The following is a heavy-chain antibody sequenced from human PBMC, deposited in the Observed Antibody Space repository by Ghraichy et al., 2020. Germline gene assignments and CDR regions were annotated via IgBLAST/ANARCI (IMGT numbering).Heavy chain of an antibody. V-gene: IGHV3-15*01. CDR1: GFTFSNAW. CDR3: TRDPDYGDYFIGDY. J-gene: IGHJ4*02. CDR2: IKSKTDGGTT. Sequence: GGSPRLSCAASGFTFSNAWMSWVRQAPGKGLEWVGRIKSKTDGGTTDYAAPVKGRFTISRDDSKNTLYLQMNSLKTEDTAVYYCTRDPDYGDYFIGDYWGQGTLVTVSS. D-gene: IGHD4-17*01.